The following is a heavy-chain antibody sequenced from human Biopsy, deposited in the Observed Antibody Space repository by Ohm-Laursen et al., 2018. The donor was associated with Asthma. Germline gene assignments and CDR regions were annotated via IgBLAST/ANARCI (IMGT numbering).Heavy chain of an antibody. CDR3: ARVQKSPGDRWFDP. V-gene: IGHV1-2*06. J-gene: IGHJ5*02. Sequence: SVKVSCKASAYTFIGYHLHWVRQAPGEGLEWMGRINPNGGATIYAQKFQGRVTTTRDTSISTAYMELSRLTSDDTAVYYCARVQKSPGDRWFDPWGQGTLVTVSS. CDR2: INPNGGAT. CDR1: AYTFIGYH. D-gene: IGHD7-27*01.